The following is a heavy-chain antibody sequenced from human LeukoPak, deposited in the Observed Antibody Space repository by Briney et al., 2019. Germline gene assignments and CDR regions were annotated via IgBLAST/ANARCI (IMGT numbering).Heavy chain of an antibody. CDR1: GGSISSGNW. D-gene: IGHD6-13*01. CDR3: ARQEGFSSSWTYYYMDV. CDR2: VYYSGST. J-gene: IGHJ6*03. Sequence: PSGTLSLTCAVSGGSISSGNWWSWVRQAPGKGLEWIGEVYYSGSTTYAPSLKSRVTVSVDKSKNQFSLKLSSVTAADTAVYYCARQEGFSSSWTYYYMDVWGKGTTVTVSS. V-gene: IGHV4-4*02.